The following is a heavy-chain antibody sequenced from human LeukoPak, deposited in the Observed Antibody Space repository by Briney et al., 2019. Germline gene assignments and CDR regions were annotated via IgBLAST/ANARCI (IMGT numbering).Heavy chain of an antibody. Sequence: ASVKVSCKASGYTFTGYYMHWVRQAPGQGLEWMGWINPNRGGTNYAQKFQGRVTMTRDTSISTAYMELTRLRSDDTAVYYCARGGVYCSSTSCSNNWFDPWGQGTLVTVSS. CDR2: INPNRGGT. V-gene: IGHV1-2*02. J-gene: IGHJ5*02. D-gene: IGHD2-2*01. CDR1: GYTFTGYY. CDR3: ARGGVYCSSTSCSNNWFDP.